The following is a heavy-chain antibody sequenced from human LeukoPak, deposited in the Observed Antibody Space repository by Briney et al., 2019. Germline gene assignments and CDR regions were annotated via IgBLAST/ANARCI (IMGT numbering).Heavy chain of an antibody. V-gene: IGHV3-30*02. CDR1: GFTFSSYG. Sequence: PGGSLRLSCAASGFTFSSYGMHWVRQAPGKGLEWVAFIRYDGSNKYYADSVKGRFTISRDNSKNTLYLQMNSLRAEDTAVYYCAKDGYYYDGSGSPPSYWGQGTLVTVSS. CDR3: AKDGYYYDGSGSPPSY. J-gene: IGHJ4*02. D-gene: IGHD3-22*01. CDR2: IRYDGSNK.